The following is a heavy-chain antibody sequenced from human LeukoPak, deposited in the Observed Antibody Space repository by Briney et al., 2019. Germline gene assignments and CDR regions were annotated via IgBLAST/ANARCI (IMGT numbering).Heavy chain of an antibody. CDR3: ARDALMYDFWSGYQDDAFDI. Sequence: ASVKVSCKASGYTFTSYGISWVRQAPGQGLEWMGWISAYNGNTNYAQKLQGRVTMTTDTSTSTAYMELRSLRSDDTAVYYCARDALMYDFWSGYQDDAFDIWGQGTMVTVSS. CDR2: ISAYNGNT. V-gene: IGHV1-18*01. CDR1: GYTFTSYG. J-gene: IGHJ3*02. D-gene: IGHD3-3*01.